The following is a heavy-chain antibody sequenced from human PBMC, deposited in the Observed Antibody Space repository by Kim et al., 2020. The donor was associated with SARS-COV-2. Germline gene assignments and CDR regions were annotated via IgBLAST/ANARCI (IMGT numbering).Heavy chain of an antibody. Sequence: SETLSLTCAVYGGSFSGYYWSWIRQPPGKGLEWIGEINHSGSTNYNPSLKSRVTISVDTSKNQFSLKLSSVTAADTAVYYCARGRVRGVIRSAFDYWGQGTLVTVSS. CDR3: ARGRVRGVIRSAFDY. D-gene: IGHD3-10*01. V-gene: IGHV4-34*01. CDR1: GGSFSGYY. J-gene: IGHJ4*02. CDR2: INHSGST.